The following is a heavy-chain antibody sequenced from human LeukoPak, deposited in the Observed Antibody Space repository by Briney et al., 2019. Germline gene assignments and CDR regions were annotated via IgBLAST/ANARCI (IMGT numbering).Heavy chain of an antibody. V-gene: IGHV3-48*01. CDR2: ISSSSNTI. D-gene: IGHD2-2*01. CDR3: ATNLGYCTSSTCQVSY. Sequence: GGSLRLSCAASGFTFSSYSMNWVRQAPGQGLEWVSHISSSSNTIYYADSVKGRFTVSRDNAKNSLYLQMNSLRAEDTAVYYCATNLGYCTSSTCQVSYWGQGTLVTVPS. CDR1: GFTFSSYS. J-gene: IGHJ4*02.